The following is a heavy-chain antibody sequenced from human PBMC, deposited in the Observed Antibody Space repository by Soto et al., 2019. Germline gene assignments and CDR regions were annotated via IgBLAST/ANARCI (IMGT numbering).Heavy chain of an antibody. D-gene: IGHD3-10*01. Sequence: ASVKVSCKASGYTFTSYDINWVRQATGQGLEWMGWMNPNSGNTGYAQKFQGRVTMTRNTSISTAYMELSSLRSEDTAVYYCARDLGWFGDQFDWGQGTLVTVSS. J-gene: IGHJ4*02. V-gene: IGHV1-8*01. CDR2: MNPNSGNT. CDR1: GYTFTSYD. CDR3: ARDLGWFGDQFD.